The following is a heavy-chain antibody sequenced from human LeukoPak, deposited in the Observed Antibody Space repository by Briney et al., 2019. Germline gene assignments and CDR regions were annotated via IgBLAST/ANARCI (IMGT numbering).Heavy chain of an antibody. D-gene: IGHD6-19*01. V-gene: IGHV3-48*03. CDR1: GFPFSIYE. CDR3: ALLAVASDFNY. J-gene: IGHJ4*02. CDR2: IGSSGTTI. Sequence: GGSLRLSCAVSGFPFSIYEMNWVRQAPGKGLEWVSNIGSSGTTIYYADSVKGRFSISRDNAKNSLYLQMNSLRVEDTAVYYCALLAVASDFNYWGQGALVTVSS.